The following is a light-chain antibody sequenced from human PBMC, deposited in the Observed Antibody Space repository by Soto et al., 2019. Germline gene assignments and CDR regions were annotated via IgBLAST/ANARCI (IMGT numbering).Light chain of an antibody. CDR2: KAS. CDR3: QHYNSYSEA. Sequence: DIRMTQSPSTLSGSVGDRVTITCRASQTISSWLAWYQQKPGKAPKLLIYKASTLKSGVTSRFSGSGSGTEFTLTISSLQPDDFATYYCQHYNSYSEAFGQGTQVDIK. J-gene: IGKJ1*01. CDR1: QTISSW. V-gene: IGKV1-5*03.